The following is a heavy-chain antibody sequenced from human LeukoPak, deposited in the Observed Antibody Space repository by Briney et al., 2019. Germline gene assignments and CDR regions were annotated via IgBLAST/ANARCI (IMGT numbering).Heavy chain of an antibody. Sequence: GGSLRLSCAASGFNFANHAMSWVRQAPGKGLEWVSAISGSGGSTYYADSVKGRFTISRDNSKNTLYLQMNSLRAEDTAVYYCAKDYSNYRASYFDYWGQGTLVTVSS. CDR1: GFNFANHA. V-gene: IGHV3-23*01. D-gene: IGHD4-11*01. J-gene: IGHJ4*02. CDR2: ISGSGGST. CDR3: AKDYSNYRASYFDY.